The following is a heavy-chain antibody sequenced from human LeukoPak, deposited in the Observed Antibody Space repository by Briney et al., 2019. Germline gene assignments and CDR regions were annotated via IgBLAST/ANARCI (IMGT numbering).Heavy chain of an antibody. CDR2: ISVNNGGT. J-gene: IGHJ1*01. D-gene: IGHD2-2*01. Sequence: ASVKVSCKASGYTFTTYSLAWVRQAPGQSLEWMGWISVNNGGTNYAQSFQDRVTLTRDTSTNTAYLELRSLRSDDTAIIYCATATQPKGYFLHWGQGTLVTVSS. CDR1: GYTFTTYS. CDR3: ATATQPKGYFLH. V-gene: IGHV1-18*01.